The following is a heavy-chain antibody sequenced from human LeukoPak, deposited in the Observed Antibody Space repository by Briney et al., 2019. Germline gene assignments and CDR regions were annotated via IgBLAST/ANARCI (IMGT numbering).Heavy chain of an antibody. D-gene: IGHD5/OR15-5a*01. J-gene: IGHJ4*02. V-gene: IGHV3-15*01. CDR1: GFTFDDYG. Sequence: PGGSLRLSCAASGFTFDDYGMSWVRQAPGEGLEWVGRIKSKTDGGTTDYAAPVKGRFTISRDDSKNTLYLQMNSLKTEDTAVYYCTTVYYSYFDYWGQGTLVTVSP. CDR2: IKSKTDGGTT. CDR3: TTVYYSYFDY.